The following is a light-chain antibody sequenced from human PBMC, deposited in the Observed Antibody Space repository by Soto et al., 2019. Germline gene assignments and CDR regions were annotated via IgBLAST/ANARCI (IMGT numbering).Light chain of an antibody. CDR1: QSVNTY. Sequence: EIVLTQSPATLSLSPGERATLSCRASQSVNTYLAWYQQKPGQAPRLLIYDASNRATGISPRFSGSGSGTDFTLTIISLEPEDFAVYYCQQRSNWPFIFGQGTRLEIK. CDR2: DAS. J-gene: IGKJ5*01. V-gene: IGKV3-11*01. CDR3: QQRSNWPFI.